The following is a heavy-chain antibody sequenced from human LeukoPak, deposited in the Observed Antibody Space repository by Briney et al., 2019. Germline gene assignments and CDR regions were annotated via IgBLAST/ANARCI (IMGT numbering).Heavy chain of an antibody. D-gene: IGHD1-14*01. CDR2: IKQDGSEK. CDR3: ARVDWHHESSTYYFDY. Sequence: GSLRLSCAASGFTFSSYWMSWVRQAPGKGLEWVANIKQDGSEKYYVDSVKGRFTISRDNAKNSLYLQMSSLRAEDTAVYYCARVDWHHESSTYYFDYWGQGTLVTVSS. V-gene: IGHV3-7*01. J-gene: IGHJ4*02. CDR1: GFTFSSYW.